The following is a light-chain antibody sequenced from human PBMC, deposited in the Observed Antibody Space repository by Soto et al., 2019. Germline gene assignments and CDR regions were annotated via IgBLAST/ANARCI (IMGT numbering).Light chain of an antibody. CDR1: QSISTY. V-gene: IGKV1-39*01. CDR3: QQHRSYPVT. J-gene: IGKJ4*01. CDR2: AAS. Sequence: DIQMTQSPSSLSASVGDRVTIACRASQSISTYLHWYRQIPGKAPNLLIYAASSLQSGVPSRFSGSGSGTDFTLTISSLQPEDFASYYCQQHRSYPVTFGGGTKVDIK.